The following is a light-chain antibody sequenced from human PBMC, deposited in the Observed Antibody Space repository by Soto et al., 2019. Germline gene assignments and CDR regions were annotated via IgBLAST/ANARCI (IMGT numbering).Light chain of an antibody. J-gene: IGLJ3*02. CDR1: SSNIGNNY. V-gene: IGLV1-51*01. CDR3: GTWDSSLSAGV. CDR2: DNN. Sequence: QSVLTQPPSVSAAPGQKVTISCSGSSSNIGNNYVSWYQQLPGTAPKLLISDNNKRPSGIPDRFSGSKSGTSATLDITGLQTGDEADYYCGTWDSSLSAGVFGGGTKLTVL.